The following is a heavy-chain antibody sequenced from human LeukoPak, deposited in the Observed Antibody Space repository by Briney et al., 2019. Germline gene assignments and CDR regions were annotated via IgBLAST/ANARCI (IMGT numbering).Heavy chain of an antibody. V-gene: IGHV3-30*18. CDR1: GFTFSSYA. Sequence: GGSLRLSCAASGFTFSSYAMNWVRQAPGKGLEWVAVISYDGSNKYYADSVKGRFTISRDNSKNTLYLQMNSLRAEDTAVYYCAKTPHLYYFDYWGQGTLVTVSS. J-gene: IGHJ4*02. CDR3: AKTPHLYYFDY. CDR2: ISYDGSNK.